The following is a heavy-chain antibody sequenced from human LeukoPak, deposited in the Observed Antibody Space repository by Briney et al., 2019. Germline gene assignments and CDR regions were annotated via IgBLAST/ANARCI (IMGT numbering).Heavy chain of an antibody. D-gene: IGHD2-15*01. CDR2: ISAYNGNT. CDR1: GYTFTSYG. Sequence: GASVKVSCKASGYTFTSYGISWVRQAPGQGLEWMGWISAYNGNTNYAQKLQGRVTMTTDTSTSTAYMERRSLRSDDTAVYYCARDGYCSGGSCYFLAPFDYWGQGTLVTVSS. J-gene: IGHJ4*02. CDR3: ARDGYCSGGSCYFLAPFDY. V-gene: IGHV1-18*01.